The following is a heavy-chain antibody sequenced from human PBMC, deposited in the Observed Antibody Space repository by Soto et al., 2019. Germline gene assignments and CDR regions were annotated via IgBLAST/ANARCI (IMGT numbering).Heavy chain of an antibody. V-gene: IGHV5-51*01. D-gene: IGHD2-15*01. CDR2: IYSGDSDT. Sequence: GESLKISCKGSGYSFTSYWIGWVRQMPGNGLEWMGIIYSGDSDTRYSPSFQGQVTISADKSISTAYLQWSSLKASDSAMYYCTRGYGSSGGSCYWFDPWGQGTLVTVSS. CDR1: GYSFTSYW. CDR3: TRGYGSSGGSCYWFDP. J-gene: IGHJ5*02.